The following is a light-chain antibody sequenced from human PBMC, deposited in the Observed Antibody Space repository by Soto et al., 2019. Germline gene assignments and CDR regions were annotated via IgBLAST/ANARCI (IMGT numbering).Light chain of an antibody. J-gene: IGKJ4*01. Sequence: TKSAGTLSLYPGERATLSCRASQSVSSYLAWYQQKPGQAPRLLIYDASNRATGIPARFSGSGSGTDFTLTISSLEPEDFAVYYCQQRSNWPLTFGGGTKVDIK. CDR1: QSVSSY. CDR3: QQRSNWPLT. CDR2: DAS. V-gene: IGKV3-11*01.